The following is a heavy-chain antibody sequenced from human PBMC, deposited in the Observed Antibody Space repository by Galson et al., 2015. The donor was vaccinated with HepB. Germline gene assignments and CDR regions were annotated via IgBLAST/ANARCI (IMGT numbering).Heavy chain of an antibody. V-gene: IGHV4-61*01. J-gene: IGHJ5*02. CDR1: GGSVSSGSYY. CDR3: ARTYCTNGVCYGAGWFDP. D-gene: IGHD2-8*01. CDR2: IYYSGST. Sequence: ETLSLTCTVSGGSVSSGSYYWSWIRQPPGKGLEWIGYIYYSGSTNYNPSLKSRATISVDTSKNQFSLKLSSVTAADAAVYYCARTYCTNGVCYGAGWFDPWGQGTLVTVSS.